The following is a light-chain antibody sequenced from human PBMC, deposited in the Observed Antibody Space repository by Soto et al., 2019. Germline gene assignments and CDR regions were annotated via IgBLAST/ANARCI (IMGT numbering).Light chain of an antibody. J-gene: IGKJ1*01. CDR1: QSVGSN. V-gene: IGKV3-15*01. CDR3: QQYNNWPPIT. CDR2: GAS. Sequence: EIVMTQSPATLSVSPGERATLSCRASQSVGSNFAWYQQTPGQAPRLLIYGASTRATGIPARFSGSGSGTDLTLTISSLQSEDFAVYYCQQYNNWPPITFGQGTKVEIK.